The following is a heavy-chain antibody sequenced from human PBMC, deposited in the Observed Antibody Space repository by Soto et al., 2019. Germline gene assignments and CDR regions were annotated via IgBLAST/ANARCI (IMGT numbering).Heavy chain of an antibody. CDR1: GFTVSSNY. V-gene: IGHV3-53*01. CDR3: AGYYYDSSGYYSDY. CDR2: IYSGGST. J-gene: IGHJ4*02. Sequence: GGSLRLSCAASGFTVSSNYMSWVRQAPGKGLEWVSVIYSGGSTYYADSVKGRFTISRDNSKNTLYLQMNSLRAEDTAAYYCAGYYYDSSGYYSDYWGQGTLVTVSS. D-gene: IGHD3-22*01.